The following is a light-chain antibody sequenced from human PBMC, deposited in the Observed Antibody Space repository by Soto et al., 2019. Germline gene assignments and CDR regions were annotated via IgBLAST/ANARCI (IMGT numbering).Light chain of an antibody. V-gene: IGKV3-15*01. CDR2: GVS. CDR3: QHYNSWPLT. Sequence: MMSQSPATLSVKPGEKGTLSCRASQIVSGNLAWYQQKPGQAPRLLIYGVSTRATGIPARFSGSGSGTDFTLTISSLQSEDFAVYYSQHYNSWPLTFGGGSKVAI. J-gene: IGKJ4*01. CDR1: QIVSGN.